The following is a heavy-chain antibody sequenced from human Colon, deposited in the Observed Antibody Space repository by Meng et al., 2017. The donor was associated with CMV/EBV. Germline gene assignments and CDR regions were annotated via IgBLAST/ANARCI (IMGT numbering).Heavy chain of an antibody. J-gene: IGHJ4*02. CDR3: AGDLRQGDWRFHYFDS. Sequence: GGSLRLSCAASGFTFSSYSMSWVRQAPGKGLEWLSYISKSGNTIYYADSVKGRFTISRDNAKNSLYLQMNSLRAEDTAVYYCAGDLRQGDWRFHYFDSWGQGTLVTVSS. CDR1: GFTFSSYS. D-gene: IGHD2-8*02. CDR2: ISKSGNTI. V-gene: IGHV3-48*03.